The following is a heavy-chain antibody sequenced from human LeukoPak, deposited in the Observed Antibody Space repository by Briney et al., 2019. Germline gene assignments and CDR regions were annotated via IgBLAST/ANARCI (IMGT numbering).Heavy chain of an antibody. CDR3: ARDNSGWYGACFDY. D-gene: IGHD6-19*01. J-gene: IGHJ4*02. Sequence: SETLSLTCTVSGYSISSGYYWGWIRQPPGKGLEWIGSISHSGNTYYNPSLKSRVTISVDTSKNHFSLRLSSVTAADTAVYYCARDNSGWYGACFDYWGQGIRVTVSS. V-gene: IGHV4-38-2*02. CDR1: GYSISSGYY. CDR2: ISHSGNT.